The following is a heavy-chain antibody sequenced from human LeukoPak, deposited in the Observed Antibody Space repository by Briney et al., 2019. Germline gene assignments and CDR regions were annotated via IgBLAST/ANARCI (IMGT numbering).Heavy chain of an antibody. V-gene: IGHV3-20*04. Sequence: GGSLRLSCAASGFTFDDYGMSWVRQAPGKGLEWVSGINWNGGSTGYADSVKGRFTISRDNAKNSLYLQMNSLRAEDTALYYCARDAFPAYYYDSSGPSPLLNWFDPWGQGTLVTVSS. CDR3: ARDAFPAYYYDSSGPSPLLNWFDP. CDR1: GFTFDDYG. D-gene: IGHD3-22*01. J-gene: IGHJ5*02. CDR2: INWNGGST.